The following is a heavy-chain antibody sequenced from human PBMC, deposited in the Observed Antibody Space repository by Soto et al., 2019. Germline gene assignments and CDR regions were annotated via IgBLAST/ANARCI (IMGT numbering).Heavy chain of an antibody. V-gene: IGHV1-69*01. CDR1: GGTFISSA. Sequence: SVMVSYTASGGTFISSAIVWVRQDPGQGLEWMGGIIPIFGTANYAQKFQGRVTITADESTSTAYMELSSLRSEDTAVYYCARGMPPLAGYYYDGMDVWGQGTTVTVSS. D-gene: IGHD2-2*01. CDR2: IIPIFGTA. J-gene: IGHJ6*02. CDR3: ARGMPPLAGYYYDGMDV.